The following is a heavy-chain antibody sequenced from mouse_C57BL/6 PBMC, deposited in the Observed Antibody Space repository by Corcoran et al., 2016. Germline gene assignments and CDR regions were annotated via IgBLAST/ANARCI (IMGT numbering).Heavy chain of an antibody. D-gene: IGHD1-1*01. CDR1: GYTFTDYY. J-gene: IGHJ3*01. Sequence: QVQLKQSGAELVRPGASVKLSCKASGYTFTDYYINWVKQRPGQGLEWIARIYPGSGNTYYNEKFKGKATLTAEKSSSTAYMQLSSLTSEDSAVYFCAIYYGSSPFAYWGQGTLVTVSA. CDR2: IYPGSGNT. CDR3: AIYYGSSPFAY. V-gene: IGHV1-76*01.